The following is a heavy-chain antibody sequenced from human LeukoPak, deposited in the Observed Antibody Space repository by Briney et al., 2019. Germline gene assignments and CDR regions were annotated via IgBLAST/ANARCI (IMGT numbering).Heavy chain of an antibody. CDR1: GGSISSYY. J-gene: IGHJ4*02. V-gene: IGHV4-59*01. Sequence: SETLSLTCSVSGGSISSYYWSWIRQPPGKGLEWIGYLYYSGSTNSNPSLKSRVTMSVDTSKNQFSLKLRSVTAADTAVYYCARGVSSGDWGQGTLVTVS. D-gene: IGHD6-19*01. CDR2: LYYSGST. CDR3: ARGVSSGD.